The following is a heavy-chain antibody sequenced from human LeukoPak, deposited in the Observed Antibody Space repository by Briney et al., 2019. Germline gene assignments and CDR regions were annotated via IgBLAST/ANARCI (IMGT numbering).Heavy chain of an antibody. CDR1: GYSFTSYW. Sequence: GESLKISCKCSGYSFTSYWIGWVRQMPGKGLEWMRIIYPGDSDTRYSPSFQGQVTISADKSISTAYLQWSSLKASDTAMYYCARQYYDFWSGYSWFDPWGQGTLVTVSS. V-gene: IGHV5-51*01. CDR3: ARQYYDFWSGYSWFDP. D-gene: IGHD3-3*01. J-gene: IGHJ5*02. CDR2: IYPGDSDT.